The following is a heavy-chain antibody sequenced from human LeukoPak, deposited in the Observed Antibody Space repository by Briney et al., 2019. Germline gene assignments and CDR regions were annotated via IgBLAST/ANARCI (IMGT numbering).Heavy chain of an antibody. Sequence: GGSLRLSCAASGFTFSGYGMHWVRQAPGKGLEWVAFIRYDGSNKYYADSGNGRFTMSRDNSKKMVYLQMSSLRPEDPAVYYCARDLGGSGWSLGAYWGQGTLVTVSS. J-gene: IGHJ4*02. CDR1: GFTFSGYG. D-gene: IGHD6-19*01. CDR2: IRYDGSNK. CDR3: ARDLGGSGWSLGAY. V-gene: IGHV3-30*02.